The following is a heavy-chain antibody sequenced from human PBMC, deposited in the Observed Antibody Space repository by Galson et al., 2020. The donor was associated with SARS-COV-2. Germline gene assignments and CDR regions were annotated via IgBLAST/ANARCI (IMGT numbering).Heavy chain of an antibody. CDR2: IYYSGST. CDR1: GGSISSGGYY. CDR3: ARTYDSSGYSLFDY. V-gene: IGHV4-31*03. Sequence: ASETLSLTCTVSGGSISSGGYYWSWIRQHPGKGLEWIGYIYYSGSTYYNPSLKSRVTISVDTSKNQFSLKLSAVTAADTAVYYCARTYDSSGYSLFDYWGQGTLVTVSS. J-gene: IGHJ4*02. D-gene: IGHD3-22*01.